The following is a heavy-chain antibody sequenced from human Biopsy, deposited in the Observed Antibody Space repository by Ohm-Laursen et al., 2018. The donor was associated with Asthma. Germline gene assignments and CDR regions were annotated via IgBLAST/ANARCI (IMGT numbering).Heavy chain of an antibody. D-gene: IGHD3-10*01. CDR1: GYTFNSAG. Sequence: GSSVKVSCKTSGYTFNSAGITWVRQAPGQGLEWMGWISVYNGNTKVAQKLQDRVTMITGTSTSTAYMELRILRSDDTAVYFCARAVDYSHYYGIDVWGQGTTVTVS. CDR3: ARAVDYSHYYGIDV. V-gene: IGHV1-18*01. CDR2: ISVYNGNT. J-gene: IGHJ6*02.